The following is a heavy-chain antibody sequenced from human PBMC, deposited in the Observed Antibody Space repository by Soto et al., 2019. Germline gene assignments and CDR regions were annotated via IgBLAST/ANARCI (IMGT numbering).Heavy chain of an antibody. J-gene: IGHJ6*02. Sequence: EVQLVESGGGLVQPGGSLRLSCAASGFTFSSYWMHWVRQAPGKGLVWMSRINSDGSSTNYADSVKGRFTISRDNARNTLFLQMDTLRAEDTAVYYCIRSDSSPYHYGMDAWGQGTKVSVSS. CDR1: GFTFSSYW. CDR2: INSDGSST. CDR3: IRSDSSPYHYGMDA. V-gene: IGHV3-74*01. D-gene: IGHD6-6*01.